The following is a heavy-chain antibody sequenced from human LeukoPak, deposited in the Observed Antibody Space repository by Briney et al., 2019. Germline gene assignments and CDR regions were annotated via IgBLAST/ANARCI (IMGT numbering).Heavy chain of an antibody. Sequence: SETLSLTCTVSGGSISSYYWSWIRQPPGKGLEWIGYIYTSGSTNYNPSLKSRVTISVDTSKNQFSLKLSSVTAADTAVYYCARQGGPDWYFDLWGRGTLVTVSS. J-gene: IGHJ2*01. V-gene: IGHV4-4*09. CDR3: ARQGGPDWYFDL. CDR2: IYTSGST. D-gene: IGHD3-16*01. CDR1: GGSISSYY.